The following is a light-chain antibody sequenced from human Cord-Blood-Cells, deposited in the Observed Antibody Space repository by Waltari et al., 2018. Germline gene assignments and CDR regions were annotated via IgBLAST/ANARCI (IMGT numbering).Light chain of an antibody. CDR3: AAWDDSLNGPV. CDR2: SNN. CDR1: SSNIGSNT. Sequence: QSVLTQLPSASGTPGQRVTISCSGSSSNIGSNTVNWYQQLPGTAPNLLIYSNNQRPSGVPARFSGSKSGTSASLAISGLQSEDEADYYCAAWDDSLNGPVFGGGTKLTVL. V-gene: IGLV1-44*01. J-gene: IGLJ2*01.